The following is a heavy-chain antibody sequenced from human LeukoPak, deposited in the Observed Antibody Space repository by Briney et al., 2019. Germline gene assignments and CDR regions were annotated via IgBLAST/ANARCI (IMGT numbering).Heavy chain of an antibody. Sequence: PSETLSLTCTVSGGSISSSDYYWGWIRQPPGKGLEWIGSIYYSGSTYYNPSLKSRVTISVDTSKNQFSLKLSSVTAADTDVYYCATLTTGDYSNDYCGQGTLVTVSS. V-gene: IGHV4-39*01. CDR1: GGSISSSDYY. CDR3: ATLTTGDYSNDY. D-gene: IGHD4-11*01. J-gene: IGHJ4*02. CDR2: IYYSGST.